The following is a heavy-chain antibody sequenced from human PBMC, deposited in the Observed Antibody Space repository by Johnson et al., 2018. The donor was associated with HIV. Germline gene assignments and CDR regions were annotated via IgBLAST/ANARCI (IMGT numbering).Heavy chain of an antibody. D-gene: IGHD6-13*01. CDR1: GFTFSSYW. J-gene: IGHJ3*02. V-gene: IGHV3-7*01. CDR2: IKQDGSEK. CDR3: ARLGSTSSGAFDI. Sequence: VQLVESGGGLVQPGGSLRLSCAASGFTFSSYWMSWVRQAPGKGLELVANIKQDGSEKYYVDSVKGRFTISRDNAENSLYLQMNSLRGEDTAVYYCARLGSTSSGAFDIWGQGTMVTVSS.